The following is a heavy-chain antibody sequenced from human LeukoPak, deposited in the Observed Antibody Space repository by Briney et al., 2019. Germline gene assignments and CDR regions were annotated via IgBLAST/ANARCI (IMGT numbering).Heavy chain of an antibody. D-gene: IGHD4-17*01. Sequence: GGSLRLSCSASEFTFDDYAVSWFRQAPGKGLEWVGSIRSKAFGGTPEYAASVRGRFTISRDDSKSIAYLQMNSLKTADTTVYYCTRNTVTVHFDYWSQGTLVTVSS. J-gene: IGHJ4*02. CDR3: TRNTVTVHFDY. CDR2: IRSKAFGGTP. V-gene: IGHV3-49*03. CDR1: EFTFDDYA.